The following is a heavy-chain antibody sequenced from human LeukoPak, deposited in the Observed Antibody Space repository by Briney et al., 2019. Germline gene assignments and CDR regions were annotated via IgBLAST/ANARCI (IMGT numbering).Heavy chain of an antibody. Sequence: GGSLRLSCAASGFTFSSYAMHWVRQAPGKGLEWVAVIWDDGSNKYYADSVKGRFTISRDNSKNTLYLQMNSLRAEDTAVYYCARGSLLDIVDTIDSFDYWGQGTLVTVSS. J-gene: IGHJ4*02. D-gene: IGHD5-12*01. CDR1: GFTFSSYA. V-gene: IGHV3-33*01. CDR2: IWDDGSNK. CDR3: ARGSLLDIVDTIDSFDY.